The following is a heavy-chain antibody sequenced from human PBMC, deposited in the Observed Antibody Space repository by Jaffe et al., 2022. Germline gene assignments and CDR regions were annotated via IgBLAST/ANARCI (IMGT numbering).Heavy chain of an antibody. V-gene: IGHV1-69*05. CDR1: GGTFSSYA. Sequence: QVQLVQSGAEVKKPGSSVKVSCKASGGTFSSYAISWVRQAPGQGLEWMGGIIPIFGTANYAQKFQGRVTITTDESTSTAYMELSSLRSEDTAVYYCAREYMDFPGYSSGYKYYFDYWGQGTLVTVSS. D-gene: IGHD3-22*01. CDR3: AREYMDFPGYSSGYKYYFDY. CDR2: IIPIFGTA. J-gene: IGHJ4*02.